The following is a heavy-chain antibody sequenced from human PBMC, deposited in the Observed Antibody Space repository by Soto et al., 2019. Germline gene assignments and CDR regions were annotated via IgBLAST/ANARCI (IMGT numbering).Heavy chain of an antibody. Sequence: SETLSLTCTVSGASINTYYWNWIRQSPGKGLEWIGYIYYYSGSTSYHPSLQSRVTISVDTSKDQFSLKLSSVTAADTAVYFCARGGVASPPHFDYWGQGTPVTVSS. CDR2: IYYYSGST. J-gene: IGHJ4*02. V-gene: IGHV4-59*01. CDR1: GASINTYY. D-gene: IGHD2-15*01. CDR3: ARGGVASPPHFDY.